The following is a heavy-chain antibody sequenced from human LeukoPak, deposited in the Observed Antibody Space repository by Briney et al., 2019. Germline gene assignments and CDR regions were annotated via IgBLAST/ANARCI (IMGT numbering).Heavy chain of an antibody. CDR3: ARVQGGGYRTADY. D-gene: IGHD6-19*01. J-gene: IGHJ4*02. Sequence: QAGGSLRLSCAASGFTFSSYWMHWVRQAPGKGLVWVSRINSDGSSTSYADSVKGRFTISRDNSKNTLFLQMNSLRGEDTAMYYCARVQGGGYRTADYWGQGTLVTVSS. V-gene: IGHV3-74*01. CDR1: GFTFSSYW. CDR2: INSDGSST.